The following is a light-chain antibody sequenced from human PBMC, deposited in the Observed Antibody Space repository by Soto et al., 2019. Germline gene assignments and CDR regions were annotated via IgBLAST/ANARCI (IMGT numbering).Light chain of an antibody. CDR3: QQFNSSPFT. V-gene: IGKV4-1*01. J-gene: IGKJ4*01. Sequence: DIVMTQSPDSLAVSLGERATINCKSSQSVLYSSNNKNYLAWYQQKPGQPPKLLIYWASTRESGVPDRFSGSGSGTDFTLTISSLQAEDVAVYYCQQFNSSPFTFGGGTKVEI. CDR2: WAS. CDR1: QSVLYSSNNKNY.